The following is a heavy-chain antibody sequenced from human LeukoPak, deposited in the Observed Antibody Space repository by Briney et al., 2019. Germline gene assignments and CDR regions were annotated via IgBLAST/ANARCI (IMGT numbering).Heavy chain of an antibody. D-gene: IGHD5-24*01. V-gene: IGHV1-18*01. CDR2: ISAYNGKT. CDR1: GYTFSSYG. J-gene: IGHJ5*02. CDR3: ARDRVVGDGYNFSPTFDP. Sequence: ASVKVSCKASGYTFSSYGISWVRQAPGQGLEWMAWISAYNGKTNYAQKFQGRVTMTTETSTSTAYMELRSLRSEDTAVYYCARDRVVGDGYNFSPTFDPWGQGTLVTVSS.